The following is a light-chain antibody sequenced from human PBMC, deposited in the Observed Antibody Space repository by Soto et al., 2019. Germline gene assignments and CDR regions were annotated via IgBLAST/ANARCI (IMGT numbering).Light chain of an antibody. J-gene: IGKJ1*01. CDR2: AAS. Sequence: DIQMTQSPSSLSASGGDRLTITCRASQTISKYLNWYQQKPGKAPKLLIYAASSLQGGVPSRFSGSGSGTDFTLTISSLQPEDFATYYCQESYSSLRTFGQGTKVEVK. CDR3: QESYSSLRT. V-gene: IGKV1-39*01. CDR1: QTISKY.